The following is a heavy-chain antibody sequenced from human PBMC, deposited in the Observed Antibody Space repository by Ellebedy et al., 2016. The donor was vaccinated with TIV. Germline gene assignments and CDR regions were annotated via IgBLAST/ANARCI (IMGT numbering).Heavy chain of an antibody. CDR3: ARVVWQLPVSYAFDI. CDR2: ICYSGST. Sequence: MPSETLSLTCTVSGGSISSYYWSWIRQHPGKGLEWIGYICYSGSTYYNPSLKSRVTISVDTSKNQFSLKLSSVTAADTAVYYCARVVWQLPVSYAFDIWGQGTMVTVSS. J-gene: IGHJ3*02. V-gene: IGHV4-59*06. D-gene: IGHD2-15*01. CDR1: GGSISSYY.